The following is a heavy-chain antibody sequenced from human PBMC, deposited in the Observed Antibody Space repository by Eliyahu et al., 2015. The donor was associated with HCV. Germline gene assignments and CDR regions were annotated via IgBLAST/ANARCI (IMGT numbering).Heavy chain of an antibody. Sequence: EVQLVEPGGGLVQPGGSLRLSCAASGFTXSXYWMXXVRQXPGKGLXWVANIKQDGSEKYYVDSVKGRFTISRDNAKNSLYLQMNSLRAEDTAVYYCARHRGWFDPWGQGTLVTVSS. J-gene: IGHJ5*02. CDR3: ARHRGWFDP. V-gene: IGHV3-7*01. D-gene: IGHD3-10*01. CDR1: GFTXSXYW. CDR2: IKQDGSEK.